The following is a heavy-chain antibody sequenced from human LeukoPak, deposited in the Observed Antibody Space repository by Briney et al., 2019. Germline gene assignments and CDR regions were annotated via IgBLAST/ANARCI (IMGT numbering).Heavy chain of an antibody. J-gene: IGHJ6*03. CDR1: GGSFSGYY. V-gene: IGHV4-34*01. CDR3: ARGPLRYSSGWFYYYYYMDV. CDR2: INHSGST. D-gene: IGHD6-19*01. Sequence: SETLSLTCAVYGGSFSGYYWSWIRQPPGKGLEWIGEINHSGSTNYNPSLKSRVTISVDTSKNQFSLKLSSVTAADTAMYYCARGPLRYSSGWFYYYYYMDVWGKGTTVTVSS.